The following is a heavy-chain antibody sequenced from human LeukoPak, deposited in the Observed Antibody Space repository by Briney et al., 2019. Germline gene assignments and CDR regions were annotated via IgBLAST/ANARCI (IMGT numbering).Heavy chain of an antibody. CDR2: ISSSSYYI. V-gene: IGHV3-21*01. D-gene: IGHD1-26*01. CDR3: ARDPPTSFIVGPTNYFDY. Sequence: GGSLRLSCAASGFTFSSYSMNWVRQAPGKGLEWVSYISSSSYYIYYAASVKGRFAISRDNAKNSLYLRMNSLRAEDTAVYYCARDPPTSFIVGPTNYFDYWGQGTLVTVSS. CDR1: GFTFSSYS. J-gene: IGHJ4*02.